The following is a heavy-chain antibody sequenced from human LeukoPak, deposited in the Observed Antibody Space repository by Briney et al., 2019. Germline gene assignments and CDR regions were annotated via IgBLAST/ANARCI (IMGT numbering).Heavy chain of an antibody. CDR1: GFTFSSYW. V-gene: IGHV3-7*03. CDR2: IKQDGSEK. J-gene: IGHJ4*01. CDR3: ARLSSGWYGDFDY. D-gene: IGHD6-19*01. Sequence: GGSLRLSCAASGFTFSSYWKSWVRQAPGKGLEWVANIKQDGSEKYYVDSVKGRFTISRDNAQNSLHLQMNSLRAEDTAVYYCARLSSGWYGDFDYWGQGTLVTVSS.